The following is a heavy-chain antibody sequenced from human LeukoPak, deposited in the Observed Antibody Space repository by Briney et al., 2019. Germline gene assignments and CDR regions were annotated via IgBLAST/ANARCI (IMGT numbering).Heavy chain of an antibody. Sequence: PSETLSLTCTVSGGSISSYYWSWIRQPPGKGLEWIGYIYYSGSTNYNPSLKSRVTISVDTSKNQFSLKLSSVTAADTAVYYCARGRLDYYGSGSYPSPFDYWGQGTLVTVSS. CDR2: IYYSGST. J-gene: IGHJ4*02. D-gene: IGHD3-10*01. CDR1: GGSISSYY. CDR3: ARGRLDYYGSGSYPSPFDY. V-gene: IGHV4-59*01.